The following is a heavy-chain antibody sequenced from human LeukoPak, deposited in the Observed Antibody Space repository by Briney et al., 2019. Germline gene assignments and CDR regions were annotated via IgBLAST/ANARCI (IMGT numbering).Heavy chain of an antibody. Sequence: PSETLSLTCTVSGGSISSSSYYWGWIRQPPGKGLEWIVSIYYSGSTYYNPSLKSRVTISVDTSKNQFSLKLSSVTAADTAVYYCARVGVEYSGYYYYYYMDVWGKGTTVTVSS. V-gene: IGHV4-39*07. D-gene: IGHD1-26*01. CDR2: IYYSGST. CDR1: GGSISSSSYY. CDR3: ARVGVEYSGYYYYYYMDV. J-gene: IGHJ6*03.